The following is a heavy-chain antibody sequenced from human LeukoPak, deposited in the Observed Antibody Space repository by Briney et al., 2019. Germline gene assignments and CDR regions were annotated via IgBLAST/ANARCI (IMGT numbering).Heavy chain of an antibody. D-gene: IGHD3-16*01. V-gene: IGHV3-23*01. CDR1: GFTFSSYA. CDR3: ARSAGEYPGGFNY. J-gene: IGHJ4*02. Sequence: GGSLRLSCAASGFTFSSYAMSWVRQVPGKGLEWVSVISGSGDNTYYADSVKGRFTISRDNSKNTLYLQMNSLRAEDTAVYYCARSAGEYPGGFNYWGQGTLVTVSS. CDR2: ISGSGDNT.